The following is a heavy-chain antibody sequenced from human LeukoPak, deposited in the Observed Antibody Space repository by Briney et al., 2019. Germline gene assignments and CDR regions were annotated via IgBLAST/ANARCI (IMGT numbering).Heavy chain of an antibody. V-gene: IGHV3-7*01. J-gene: IGHJ6*02. CDR3: TRDVRVGPAAIFAYYYYGMDV. D-gene: IGHD2-2*02. CDR2: IKQDGGEK. CDR1: GFTFSSYW. Sequence: GGSLRLSCAASGFTFSSYWMSGVRQAPGKGLEWVANIKQDGGEKYYVDSVKGRFTISRDNAKNSRYLQMNSLRAEDTAVYYCTRDVRVGPAAIFAYYYYGMDVWGQGTTVTVSS.